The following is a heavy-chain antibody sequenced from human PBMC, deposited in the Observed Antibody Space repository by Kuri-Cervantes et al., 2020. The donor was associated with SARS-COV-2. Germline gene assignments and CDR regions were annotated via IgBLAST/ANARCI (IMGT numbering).Heavy chain of an antibody. CDR1: GFSLSTSGVG. D-gene: IGHD2-15*01. CDR3: AHIAPGYCSGGSCYSYDY. J-gene: IGHJ4*02. Sequence: SGPTLVKPTQTLTLTCTFSGFSLSTSGVGVGWIRQPPGKALEWLALIYWDDDKRYSPSLKSRLTITKDTSKNQVVLTMTNMDPVDTATYYCAHIAPGYCSGGSCYSYDYWGQGTLVTVSS. CDR2: IYWDDDK. V-gene: IGHV2-5*02.